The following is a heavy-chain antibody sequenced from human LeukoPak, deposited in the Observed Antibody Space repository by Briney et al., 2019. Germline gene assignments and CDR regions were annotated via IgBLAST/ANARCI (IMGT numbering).Heavy chain of an antibody. Sequence: SETLSLTCTVSGGSISSYYWSWIRQPAGKGLEWIGRIYTSGSTNYNPSLKSRVTMSVDTSKNQFSLKLSSVTAADTAVYYCARDGMTSTPYWYFDLWGRGTLVTVSS. CDR3: ARDGMTSTPYWYFDL. D-gene: IGHD2-21*02. V-gene: IGHV4-4*07. CDR2: IYTSGST. CDR1: GGSISSYY. J-gene: IGHJ2*01.